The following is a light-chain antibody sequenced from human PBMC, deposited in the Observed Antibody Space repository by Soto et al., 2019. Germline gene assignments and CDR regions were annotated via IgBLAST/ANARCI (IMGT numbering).Light chain of an antibody. CDR1: QSVTSK. CDR2: GAS. V-gene: IGKV3-20*01. J-gene: IGKJ5*01. Sequence: EVVLTQSPGTLSLSPGDRATLSCGASQSVTSKLAWYQQKPGQAPRLLISGASNRATGIPDRFSGSGSGTDFTLTISRLEPDDFALYFCQQYGSSPITFGLGTRLEI. CDR3: QQYGSSPIT.